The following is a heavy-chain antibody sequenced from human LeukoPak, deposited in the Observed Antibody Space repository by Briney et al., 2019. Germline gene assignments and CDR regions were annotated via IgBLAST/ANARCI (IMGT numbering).Heavy chain of an antibody. CDR2: ISYDGSNK. D-gene: IGHD2-2*01. V-gene: IGHV3-30*03. J-gene: IGHJ5*02. CDR3: ARDGCSSTSCSPVGWFDP. Sequence: GGSLRLSCAASGFTFSSYGMHWVRQAPGKGLEWVAVISYDGSNKYYADSVKGRFTISRDNSKNTLYLQMNSLRAEDTAVYYCARDGCSSTSCSPVGWFDPWGQGTLVTVSS. CDR1: GFTFSSYG.